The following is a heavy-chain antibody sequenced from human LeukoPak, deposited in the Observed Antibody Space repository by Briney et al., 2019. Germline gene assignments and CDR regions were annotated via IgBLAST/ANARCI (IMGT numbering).Heavy chain of an antibody. CDR1: GFTFSSYS. CDR2: ISSSSSTI. Sequence: PGGSLRLSCAASGFTFSSYSMNWVRQAPGKGLEWVSYISSSSSTIYYADSVKGRCTISRDNAKNSLYLQMNSLRAEDTAVYYCARDINYYDSSGYRSVSWGQGTLVTVSS. CDR3: ARDINYYDSSGYRSVS. D-gene: IGHD3-22*01. V-gene: IGHV3-48*01. J-gene: IGHJ4*02.